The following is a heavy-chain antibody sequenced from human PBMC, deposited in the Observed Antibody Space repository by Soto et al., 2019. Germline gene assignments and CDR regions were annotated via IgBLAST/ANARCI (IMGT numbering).Heavy chain of an antibody. D-gene: IGHD3-22*01. J-gene: IGHJ4*02. Sequence: QVRLEQSGPEVKKTGASVKVSCKASGYTFTSYGISWVRQAPGQGLEWMGWINIYSGDANYAQSFQDRVTMTRDTSTNTGYMEMRTRRSDDTAVYYCARALYYYDNSGLAYWGQGTLVTVSS. CDR3: ARALYYYDNSGLAY. CDR1: GYTFTSYG. V-gene: IGHV1-18*01. CDR2: INIYSGDA.